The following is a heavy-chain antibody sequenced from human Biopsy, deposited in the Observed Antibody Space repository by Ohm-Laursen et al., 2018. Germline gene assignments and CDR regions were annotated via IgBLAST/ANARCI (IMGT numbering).Heavy chain of an antibody. CDR2: ISPKSGGT. J-gene: IGHJ4*02. CDR1: GFSFTGYY. CDR3: ALQSVAQMKNFDY. V-gene: IGHV1-2*02. Sequence: SVKVSCKASGFSFTGYYTHWVRQAPGQGLEWMGWISPKSGGTNYAQKFQGNITMTKITSMSTAHMEMSRLRSDDTAVYYCALQSVAQMKNFDYWGQGTLVTVSS. D-gene: IGHD6-19*01.